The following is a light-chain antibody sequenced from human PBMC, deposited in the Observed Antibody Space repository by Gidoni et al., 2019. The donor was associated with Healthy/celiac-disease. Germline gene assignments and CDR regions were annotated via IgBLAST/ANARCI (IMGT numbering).Light chain of an antibody. CDR2: LGS. Sequence: DVVMTQSPLSLPVTPGEPASISCRSSQSLLHSNGYNYLDWYLQKPGQSPQLLIYLGSTRASGVPDRFSGSGSGTDFTLTISSVEAEDVGVYYCMQALQTPRTFGPGTKVDIK. J-gene: IGKJ3*01. CDR3: MQALQTPRT. CDR1: QSLLHSNGYNY. V-gene: IGKV2-28*01.